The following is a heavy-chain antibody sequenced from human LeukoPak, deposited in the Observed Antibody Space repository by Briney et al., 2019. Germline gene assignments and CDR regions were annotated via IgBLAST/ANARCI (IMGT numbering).Heavy chain of an antibody. CDR2: IKQDGSEK. CDR3: AKSFAVVAATMFDY. Sequence: GGSLRLSCAASGFTFSSYWMSWVRQAPGKGLEWVANIKQDGSEKYYVDSVKGRFTISRDNAKNSLYLQMNSLRAEDTAVYYCAKSFAVVAATMFDYWGQGTLVTVSS. CDR1: GFTFSSYW. V-gene: IGHV3-7*03. D-gene: IGHD2-15*01. J-gene: IGHJ4*02.